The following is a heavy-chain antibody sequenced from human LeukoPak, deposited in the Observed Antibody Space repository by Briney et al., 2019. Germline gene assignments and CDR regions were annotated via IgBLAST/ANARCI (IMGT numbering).Heavy chain of an antibody. J-gene: IGHJ4*02. CDR1: GFTFSSYG. CDR2: IRYDGSNK. CDR3: AKDIDQWLAVDY. V-gene: IGHV3-30*02. Sequence: GGSLRLSCAASGFTFSSYGMHWVRQAPGKGLEWVAFIRYDGSNKYYADSVKGRFTISRDNSKNTLYLQMNSLGAEDTAVYYCAKDIDQWLAVDYWGQGTLVTVSS. D-gene: IGHD6-19*01.